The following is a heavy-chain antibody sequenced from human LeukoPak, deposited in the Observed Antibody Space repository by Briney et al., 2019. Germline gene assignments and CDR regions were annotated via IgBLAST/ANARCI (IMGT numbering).Heavy chain of an antibody. CDR3: AKDYYGAGSYDY. D-gene: IGHD3-10*01. V-gene: IGHV3-66*01. Sequence: GGSLRLSCAASEFSVGSNYMTWVRQAPGKGLEWVSLIYSGGSTYYADSVKGRFTISRDNSKNTLYLQMNSLRAEDTAVYYCAKDYYGAGSYDYWGQGTLVTVSS. J-gene: IGHJ4*02. CDR1: EFSVGSNY. CDR2: IYSGGST.